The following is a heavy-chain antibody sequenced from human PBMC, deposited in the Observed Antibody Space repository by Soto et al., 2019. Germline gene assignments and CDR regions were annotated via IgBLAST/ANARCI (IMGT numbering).Heavy chain of an antibody. J-gene: IGHJ6*02. V-gene: IGHV1-69*13. CDR3: ARWDRYCSGGSCYSNYYYYSMDV. CDR1: GGTFSSYA. CDR2: IIPIFGTA. D-gene: IGHD2-15*01. Sequence: GASVKVSCKASGGTFSSYAISWVRQAPGQGLEWMGGIIPIFGTANYAQKFQGRVTITADESTSTAYMELSSLRSEDTAAYYCARWDRYCSGGSCYSNYYYYSMDVWGQGTTVTVSS.